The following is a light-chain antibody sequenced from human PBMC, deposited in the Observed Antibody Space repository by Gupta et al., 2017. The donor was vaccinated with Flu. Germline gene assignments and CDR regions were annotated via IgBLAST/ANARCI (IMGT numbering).Light chain of an antibody. CDR2: GAS. CDR3: QQYGSSPLT. Sequence: ERATLSCRASQSVSSSYLAWHQQKPGQAPRLLIYGASSRATGIPDRFSGSGSGTDFTLTISRLEPEDFAVYYCQQYGSSPLTFGGGTKVEIK. CDR1: QSVSSSY. J-gene: IGKJ4*01. V-gene: IGKV3-20*01.